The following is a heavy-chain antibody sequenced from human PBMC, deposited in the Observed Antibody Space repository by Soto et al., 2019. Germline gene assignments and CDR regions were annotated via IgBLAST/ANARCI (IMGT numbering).Heavy chain of an antibody. CDR3: ARESEDLTSNFDY. CDR2: IIPIFGTA. J-gene: IGHJ4*02. Sequence: SVKVSCKASGGTFSSYAISWVRQAPGQGLEWMGGIIPIFGTANYAQKFQGRVTITADESTSTAYMELSSLRSEDTAVYYCARESEDLTSNFDYWGQGTLVTVSS. V-gene: IGHV1-69*13. CDR1: GGTFSSYA.